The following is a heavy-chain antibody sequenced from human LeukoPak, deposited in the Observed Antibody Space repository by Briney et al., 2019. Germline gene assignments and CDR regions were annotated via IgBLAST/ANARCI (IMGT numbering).Heavy chain of an antibody. D-gene: IGHD2-15*01. CDR3: ARVAGYCSGGSCPQNWVRTYYFDY. CDR2: INHSGST. V-gene: IGHV4-34*01. J-gene: IGHJ4*02. Sequence: PSETLSLTCAVYGGSFSGYYWSWIRQPPGKGLEWIGEINHSGSTNYNPSLKSRVTISVDTSKNQFSLKLSSVTAADTAVYYCARVAGYCSGGSCPQNWVRTYYFDYWGQGTLVTVSS. CDR1: GGSFSGYY.